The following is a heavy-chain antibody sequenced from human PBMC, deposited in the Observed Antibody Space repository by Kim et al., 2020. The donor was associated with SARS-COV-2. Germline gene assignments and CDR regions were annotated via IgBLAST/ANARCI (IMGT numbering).Heavy chain of an antibody. CDR2: IYYSGST. J-gene: IGHJ4*02. V-gene: IGHV4-61*01. CDR1: GGSVSSGSYY. Sequence: SETLSLTCTVSGGSVSSGSYYWSWIRQPPGKGLEWIGYIYYSGSTNYNPYLKSRVTISVDTSKNQFSLKLSSVTAADTAVYYCARRGPDYGDNSGLEDWGQGTLVTVSS. D-gene: IGHD4-17*01. CDR3: ARRGPDYGDNSGLED.